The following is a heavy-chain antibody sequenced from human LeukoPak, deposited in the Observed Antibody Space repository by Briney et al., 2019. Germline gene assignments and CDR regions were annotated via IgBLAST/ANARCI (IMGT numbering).Heavy chain of an antibody. V-gene: IGHV3-48*02. J-gene: IGHJ4*02. CDR3: ARDRSAGTRELSDY. Sequence: GGSLRLSCAASGNYWMHWVRQAPGKGLEWVSYISSSSSTIYYADSVKGRFTISRDNAKNSLYLQMNSLRDEDTAVYYCARDRSAGTRELSDYWGQGTLVTVSS. CDR2: ISSSSSTI. D-gene: IGHD6-13*01. CDR1: GNYW.